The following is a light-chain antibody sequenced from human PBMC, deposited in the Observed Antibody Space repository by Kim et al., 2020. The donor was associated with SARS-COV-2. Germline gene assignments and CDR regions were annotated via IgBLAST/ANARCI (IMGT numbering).Light chain of an antibody. V-gene: IGLV3-25*03. J-gene: IGLJ3*02. CDR2: KDS. Sequence: SYELTQPPSVSVSPGQTARITCSGDALPKQYAYWYQQKPGQAPVLVIYKDSERPSGIPERFSGSSSGTTVTLTISGVQAEDEADYYCQSADNSGTYNWVF. CDR3: QSADNSGTYNWV. CDR1: ALPKQY.